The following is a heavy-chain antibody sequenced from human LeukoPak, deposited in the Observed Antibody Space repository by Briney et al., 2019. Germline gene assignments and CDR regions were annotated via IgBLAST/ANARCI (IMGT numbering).Heavy chain of an antibody. CDR1: GGSISSGSYY. CDR2: IYTSGST. Sequence: SETLSLTCTVSGGSISSGSYYWSWIRQPAGKGLEWIGRIYTSGSTNYNPSLKSRVTISVDTSKNQFSLKLSSVTAADTAVYYCARVFGALYSGYDYCYYYMDVWGKGTTVTVSS. J-gene: IGHJ6*03. D-gene: IGHD5-12*01. V-gene: IGHV4-61*02. CDR3: ARVFGALYSGYDYCYYYMDV.